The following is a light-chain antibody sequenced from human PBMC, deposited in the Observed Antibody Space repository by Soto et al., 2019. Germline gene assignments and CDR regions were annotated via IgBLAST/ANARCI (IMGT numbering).Light chain of an antibody. CDR2: AAS. J-gene: IGKJ1*01. CDR1: QGISSY. Sequence: AIRMTQSPSSFSASTGDRVTITCRASQGISSYLAWYQQKPGKAPKLLIYAASTLQSGVPSRFSGSGSGTDFTLTISCLQSEDFATYYCQQYYSYPPTFGQGAKADI. CDR3: QQYYSYPPT. V-gene: IGKV1-8*01.